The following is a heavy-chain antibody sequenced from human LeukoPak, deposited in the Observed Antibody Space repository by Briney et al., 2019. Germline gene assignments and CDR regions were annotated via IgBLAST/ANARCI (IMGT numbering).Heavy chain of an antibody. Sequence: SSETLSLTCTVSGGSIGSYYWSWLRQPAGKGLEWLGRIYTSGSTNYNPALKSRVTMSVDTSKNQFSLKLSSVTAADTAVYYCAQIAAAGTGDDYWGQGTLVTVSS. CDR1: GGSIGSYY. D-gene: IGHD6-13*01. V-gene: IGHV4-4*07. J-gene: IGHJ4*02. CDR3: AQIAAAGTGDDY. CDR2: IYTSGST.